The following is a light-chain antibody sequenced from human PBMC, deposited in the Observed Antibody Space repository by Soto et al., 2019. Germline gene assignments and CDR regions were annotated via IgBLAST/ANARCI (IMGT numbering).Light chain of an antibody. CDR1: QDISNR. V-gene: IGKV1-33*01. CDR2: DAS. CDR3: QHCFTGPYT. J-gene: IGKJ2*01. Sequence: DLQMTQSPSSLSASVGDRITITCQASQDISNRVKWYHQKPGKAPNLLIDDASNLAAGVPSGFSGSGSGTDFTFTISRLQPEDIGTYYCQHCFTGPYTFGQGTQREIK.